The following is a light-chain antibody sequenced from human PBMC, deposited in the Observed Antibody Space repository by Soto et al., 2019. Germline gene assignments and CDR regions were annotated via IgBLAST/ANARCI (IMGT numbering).Light chain of an antibody. CDR1: SSDIGGYNY. Sequence: QSVLTQPASVSGSPGQSITISCTGTSSDIGGYNYVSWYQQHPGKAPKLMIYEVRLRPSGVSTRFSGSKSANTASLTISGLQAEDEADYYCSSYRSTNTGVFGGGTKVTVL. J-gene: IGLJ3*02. CDR2: EVR. V-gene: IGLV2-14*01. CDR3: SSYRSTNTGV.